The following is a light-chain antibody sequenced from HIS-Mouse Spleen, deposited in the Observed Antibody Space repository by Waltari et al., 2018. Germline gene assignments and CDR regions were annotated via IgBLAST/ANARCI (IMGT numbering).Light chain of an antibody. Sequence: QSALTQPRSVSGSPGHAVTISCTGTSIDVGGYNVVSWYQQHPGKPPKLMIYDVSKRPSGVPDRFSGSKSGNTASLTISGLQAEDEADYYCCSYAGSYTFGFGGGTKLTVL. J-gene: IGLJ3*02. CDR2: DVS. CDR1: SIDVGGYNV. CDR3: CSYAGSYTFG. V-gene: IGLV2-11*01.